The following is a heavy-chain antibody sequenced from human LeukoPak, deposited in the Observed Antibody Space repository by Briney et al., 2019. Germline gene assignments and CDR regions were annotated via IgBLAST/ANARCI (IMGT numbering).Heavy chain of an antibody. CDR3: ASFYCSGGSCYQYYSYYYMDV. D-gene: IGHD2-15*01. CDR1: GGSISSSSYY. V-gene: IGHV4-39*01. Sequence: SETLSLICTVSGGSISSSSYYWGWIRQPSGKGLEWIGSIYYSGSTYSNPFLQSRVTISVDTSKNQFSLKLNSVTAADTVVYYCASFYCSGGSCYQYYSYYYMDVWGKGTTVTISS. J-gene: IGHJ6*03. CDR2: IYYSGST.